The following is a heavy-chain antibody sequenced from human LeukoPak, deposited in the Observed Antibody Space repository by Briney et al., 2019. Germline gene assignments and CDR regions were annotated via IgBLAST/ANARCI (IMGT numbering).Heavy chain of an antibody. CDR2: IYTSGST. CDR1: GGSISSYY. J-gene: IGHJ4*02. CDR3: ARWTDCSSTSCSVDY. Sequence: SETLSLTCTVSGGSISSYYWSWIRQPAGKGLEWIGRIYTSGSTNYNPSLKSRVTMSVDTSKNQFSLKLSSVTAADTAVYYCARWTDCSSTSCSVDYWGQGTLVTVSS. V-gene: IGHV4-4*07. D-gene: IGHD2-2*01.